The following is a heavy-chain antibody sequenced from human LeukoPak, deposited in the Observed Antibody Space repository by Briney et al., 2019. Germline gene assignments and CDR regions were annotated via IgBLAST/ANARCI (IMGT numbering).Heavy chain of an antibody. D-gene: IGHD1-1*01. Sequence: SQTLSLTCAVSGGSISSGGYSWSWIRQPPGKGLEWIGYIYHSGSTYYNPSLKSRVTISVDRSKNQFSLKLSSVTAADTAVYYCARETGTFENNWFDPWGQGTLVTVSS. J-gene: IGHJ5*02. CDR2: IYHSGST. CDR3: ARETGTFENNWFDP. V-gene: IGHV4-30-2*01. CDR1: GGSISSGGYS.